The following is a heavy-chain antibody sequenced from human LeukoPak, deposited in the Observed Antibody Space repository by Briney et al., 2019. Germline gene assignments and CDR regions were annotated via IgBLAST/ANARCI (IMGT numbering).Heavy chain of an antibody. V-gene: IGHV5-51*01. CDR3: ARRQRDGYMNPNFDY. Sequence: GESLKISCKGSGYSFTSYWIGWVRQMPGKGLEWMGIIYPGDSDTRYSPSFQGQVTISADKSISTAYLQWSSLKASDTAMYYCARRQRDGYMNPNFDYWGQGTLVTVSS. CDR1: GYSFTSYW. J-gene: IGHJ4*02. D-gene: IGHD5-24*01. CDR2: IYPGDSDT.